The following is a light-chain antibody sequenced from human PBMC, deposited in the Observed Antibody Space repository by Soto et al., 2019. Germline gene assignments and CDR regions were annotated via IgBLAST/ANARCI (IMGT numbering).Light chain of an antibody. V-gene: IGKV3-15*01. CDR2: GAS. CDR3: QQYNNWVT. J-gene: IGKJ1*01. Sequence: EIVMTQSPATLSVSPGERATLSCRASQRINSNLAWYQQKPGQAPRLLIYGASTKATGIPARFSGSGSGTEFTLTISRLQSEDFAVYYCQQYNNWVTFGQGTKVEIK. CDR1: QRINSN.